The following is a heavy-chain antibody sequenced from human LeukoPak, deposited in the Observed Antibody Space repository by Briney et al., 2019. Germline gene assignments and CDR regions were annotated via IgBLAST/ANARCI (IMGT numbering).Heavy chain of an antibody. V-gene: IGHV3-30*04. CDR2: ISHDGSPK. D-gene: IGHD4-23*01. J-gene: IGHJ4*02. CDR3: AREPNRLADSGGDYFDH. Sequence: GGSLRLSCVASGFTFSGFSMHWVRQAPGTGLGWVAVISHDGSPKYYAASVRGGFTSSRDNSKTTLILQMNTFHPENTTFFYWAREPNRLADSGGDYFDHWGQGNLVTVSS. CDR1: GFTFSGFS.